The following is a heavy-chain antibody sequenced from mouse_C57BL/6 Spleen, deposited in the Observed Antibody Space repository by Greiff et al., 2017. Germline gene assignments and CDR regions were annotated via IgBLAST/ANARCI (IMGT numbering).Heavy chain of an antibody. V-gene: IGHV1-22*01. CDR3: ARDYDYNYFDC. CDR2: INPNNGGT. Sequence: EVQLQQSGPELVKPGASVKMSCTASGYTFTDYNMHWVKQSHGKSLEWIGYINPNNGGTSYNQKFKGKATLTVNKSSSTAYMELRSLTSEDAAVYYGARDYDYNYFDCWGQGTTLTVAS. CDR1: GYTFTDYN. D-gene: IGHD2-4*01. J-gene: IGHJ2*01.